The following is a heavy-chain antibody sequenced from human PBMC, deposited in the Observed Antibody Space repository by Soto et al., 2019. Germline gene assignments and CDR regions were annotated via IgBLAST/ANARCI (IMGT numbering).Heavy chain of an antibody. CDR3: ARDPGYSGYDRYFDY. CDR2: INAGNGNT. J-gene: IGHJ4*02. D-gene: IGHD5-12*01. Sequence: WASVKVSCKASGYTFTSYAMHWVRQAPGQRLEWMGWINAGNGNTKYSQKFQGRVTITRDTSASTAYMELSSLRSEDTAVYYCARDPGYSGYDRYFDYWGQGTLVTVSS. V-gene: IGHV1-3*01. CDR1: GYTFTSYA.